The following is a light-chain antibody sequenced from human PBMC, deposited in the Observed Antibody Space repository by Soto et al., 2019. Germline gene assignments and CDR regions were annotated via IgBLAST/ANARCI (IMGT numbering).Light chain of an antibody. CDR2: AAS. Sequence: AIRMTQSPSSLSASTGDRVTITCRASQGISSYLAWYQQKPGKAPKLLIYAASTLQSGVPSRFSGSGSGTDFTLTISCLQSEDFATYYCQQYYSYPPWTSGQGTKV. J-gene: IGKJ1*01. CDR1: QGISSY. CDR3: QQYYSYPPWT. V-gene: IGKV1-8*01.